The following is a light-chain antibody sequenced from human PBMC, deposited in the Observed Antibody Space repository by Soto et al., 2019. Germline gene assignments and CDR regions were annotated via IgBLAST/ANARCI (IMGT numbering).Light chain of an antibody. V-gene: IGLV2-23*01. Sequence: QSALTQPASVSGSPGQSITISCTGTSGDVGGYNLVSWCQQHPGKAPKFIIYEGSKRPSGVSSRFSGSKSGNTASLTISGLQAEDEADYYCCSYARSNAYVFGTGTKVTVL. J-gene: IGLJ1*01. CDR3: CSYARSNAYV. CDR2: EGS. CDR1: SGDVGGYNL.